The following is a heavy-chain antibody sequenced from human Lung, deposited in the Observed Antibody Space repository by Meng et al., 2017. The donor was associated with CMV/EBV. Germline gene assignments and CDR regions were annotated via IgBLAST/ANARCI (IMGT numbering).Heavy chain of an antibody. V-gene: IGHV3-30*02. CDR2: IPYDGSNQ. Sequence: GGSLRLSCAASGFPFGNYGMHWVRQAPGKGLEWVAFIPYDGSNQDYADSVKGRFTISRDNSNNTVYLQMNSLRAEDTAVYYCAKDQWVMAYANSHDYWGQGXLDTVSS. CDR3: AKDQWVMAYANSHDY. J-gene: IGHJ4*02. CDR1: GFPFGNYG. D-gene: IGHD2-8*01.